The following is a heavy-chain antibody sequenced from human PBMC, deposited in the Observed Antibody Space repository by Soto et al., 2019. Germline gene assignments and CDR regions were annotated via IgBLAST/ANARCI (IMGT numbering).Heavy chain of an antibody. CDR1: GGSISSYY. V-gene: IGHV4-59*01. Sequence: PSETLSLTCTVSGGSISSYYWSWIRQPPGKGLEWNGYIYYSGSTNYNPSLKSRVTISVDTSKNQFSLKLSSVTAADTAVYYCAREGGYHPYYFDYWGQGTLVTVSS. CDR2: IYYSGST. D-gene: IGHD5-12*01. CDR3: AREGGYHPYYFDY. J-gene: IGHJ4*02.